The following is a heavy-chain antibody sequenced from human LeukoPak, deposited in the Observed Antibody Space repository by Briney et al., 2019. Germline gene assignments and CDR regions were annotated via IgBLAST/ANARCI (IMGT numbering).Heavy chain of an antibody. Sequence: GGSLRLSCAASGFTFSDYYMSWIRQAPGKGLEWVSYISSSGSTIYYADSVKGRFTISRDNAKNSLYLQMNSLRAEDTAVYYCARVSLPVYSNYYFNYWGQGTLVTVSS. J-gene: IGHJ4*02. CDR3: ARVSLPVYSNYYFNY. V-gene: IGHV3-11*01. CDR2: ISSSGSTI. D-gene: IGHD4-11*01. CDR1: GFTFSDYY.